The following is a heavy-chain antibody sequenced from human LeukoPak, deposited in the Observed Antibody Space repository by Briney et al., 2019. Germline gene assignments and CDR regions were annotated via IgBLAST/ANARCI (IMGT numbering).Heavy chain of an antibody. J-gene: IGHJ6*02. V-gene: IGHV3-66*01. CDR3: ARDFKFYGSAIDGMDV. CDR1: GFTVSSNS. Sequence: GGSLRLSCAASGFTVSSNSMNWVRQAPGKGLEWVSTIYSGGSTYYADSVKGRFTISRDNSQNTLYLQMNRLRAEDTAVYYCARDFKFYGSAIDGMDVWGQGTTVTVSS. D-gene: IGHD3-10*01. CDR2: IYSGGST.